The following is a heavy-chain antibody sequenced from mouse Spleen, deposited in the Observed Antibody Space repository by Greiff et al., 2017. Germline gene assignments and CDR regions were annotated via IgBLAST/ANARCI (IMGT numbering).Heavy chain of an antibody. V-gene: IGHV5-16*01. CDR1: GFTFSDYY. CDR3: AREGLLRLRYFDV. Sequence: EVQRVESEGGLVQPGSSMKLSCTASGFTFSDYYMAWVRQVPEKGLEWVANINYDGSSTYYLDSLKSRFIISRDNAKNILYLQMSSLKSEDTATYYCAREGLLRLRYFDVWGAGTTVTVSS. J-gene: IGHJ1*01. D-gene: IGHD1-2*01. CDR2: INYDGSST.